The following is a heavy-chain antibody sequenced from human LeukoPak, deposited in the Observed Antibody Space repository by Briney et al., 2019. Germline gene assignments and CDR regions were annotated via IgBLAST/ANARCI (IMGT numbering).Heavy chain of an antibody. CDR1: GGSFSGYY. CDR2: INHSGST. Sequence: PSETLPLTCAVYGGSFSGYYWSWIRQPPGKGLEWIGEINHSGSTNYNPSLKSRVAISVDTSKNQFSLKLSSVTAADTAVYYCARAHQRAHDAFDIWGQGTMVTVSS. J-gene: IGHJ3*02. D-gene: IGHD2-2*01. CDR3: ARAHQRAHDAFDI. V-gene: IGHV4-34*01.